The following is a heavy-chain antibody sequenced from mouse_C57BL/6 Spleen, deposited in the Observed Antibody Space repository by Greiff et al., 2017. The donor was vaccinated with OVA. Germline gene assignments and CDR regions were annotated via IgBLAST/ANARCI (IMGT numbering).Heavy chain of an antibody. Sequence: QVQLQQSGPELVKPGASVKLSCKASGYTFTSYDINWVQQSPGQGLEWIGWIYPRDGITKYNGKFKGKDTVTVDTSSSTAYRELHSLTSEDSAVYFGARSKLTSVVEDYFDYWGQGTTLTVSS. CDR3: ARSKLTSVVEDYFDY. CDR1: GYTFTSYD. V-gene: IGHV1-85*01. D-gene: IGHD1-1*01. CDR2: IYPRDGIT. J-gene: IGHJ2*01.